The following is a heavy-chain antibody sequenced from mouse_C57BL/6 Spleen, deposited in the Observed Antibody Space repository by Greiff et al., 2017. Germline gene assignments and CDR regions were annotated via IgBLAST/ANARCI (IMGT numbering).Heavy chain of an antibody. D-gene: IGHD2-5*01. CDR1: GYTFTSYW. J-gene: IGHJ3*01. CDR2: IDPSDSYT. Sequence: QVQLQQSGAELVKPGASVKLSCKASGYTFTSYWMQWVKQRPGQGLEWIGEIDPSDSYTNYNQKFKGKATLTVDTSSSTAYMQLSSLTSEDSAVYYCAKGDSNHTFAYWGQGTLVTVSA. V-gene: IGHV1-50*01. CDR3: AKGDSNHTFAY.